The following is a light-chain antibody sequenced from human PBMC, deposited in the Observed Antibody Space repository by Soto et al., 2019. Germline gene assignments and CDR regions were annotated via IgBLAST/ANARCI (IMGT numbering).Light chain of an antibody. CDR1: SSDVGGYNY. V-gene: IGLV2-14*03. Sequence: QSALTQPASVSGSPGQSIAISCTGTSSDVGGYNYVSWYQHHPGKAPKLMIYDVNNRPSGVSNRFSGSKSGNTASLTISGLQAEDEADYYCCSYTTSSTYVFGTGTKVTVL. CDR2: DVN. CDR3: CSYTTSSTYV. J-gene: IGLJ1*01.